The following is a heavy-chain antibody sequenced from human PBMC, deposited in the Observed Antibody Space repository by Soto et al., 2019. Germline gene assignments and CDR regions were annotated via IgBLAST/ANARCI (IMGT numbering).Heavy chain of an antibody. V-gene: IGHV4-34*01. CDR2: INHSGST. Sequence: SETLSLTCAVYGGSFSGYYWSWIRQPPGKGLEWIGEINHSGSTNYNPSLKSRVTISVDTSKNQFSLKLSSVTAADTAVYYCMIFGVVISLWGQEPWSPSPQ. CDR1: GGSFSGYY. CDR3: MIFGVVISL. D-gene: IGHD3-3*01. J-gene: IGHJ4*01.